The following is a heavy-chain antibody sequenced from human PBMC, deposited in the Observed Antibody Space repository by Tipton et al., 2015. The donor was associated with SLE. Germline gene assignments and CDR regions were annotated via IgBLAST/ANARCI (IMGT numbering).Heavy chain of an antibody. Sequence: SLRLSCVASGFTFSTYELTWVRQAPGKGPEWIAHLSGDETLINYADSVKGRFTISRDNAKNSLYLQMNALRAEDTAVYYCVKAERGGLDGWGQGTTVTVSS. CDR1: GFTFSTYE. CDR3: VKAERGGLDG. CDR2: LSGDETLI. V-gene: IGHV3-48*03. J-gene: IGHJ6*02. D-gene: IGHD5-24*01.